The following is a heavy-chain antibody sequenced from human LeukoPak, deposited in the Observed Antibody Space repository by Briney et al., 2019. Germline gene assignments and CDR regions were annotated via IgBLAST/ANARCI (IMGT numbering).Heavy chain of an antibody. CDR1: GYTFTNYG. CDR3: VCGRYDSSYAFDI. CDR2: INPYNGNT. Sequence: GASVKVSCKASGYTFTNYGITWVRQAPGQGLEWMGWINPYNGNTNYAQKIEGRVTITRDTSASTAYMELSSLRSEDTAVYYCVCGRYDSSYAFDIWGQGTMVTVSS. J-gene: IGHJ3*02. V-gene: IGHV1-18*01. D-gene: IGHD3-22*01.